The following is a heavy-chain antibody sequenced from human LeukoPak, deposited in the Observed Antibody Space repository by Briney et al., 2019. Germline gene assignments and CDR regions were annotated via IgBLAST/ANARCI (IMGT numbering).Heavy chain of an antibody. CDR3: ARAGAAAGVYDY. D-gene: IGHD6-13*01. J-gene: IGHJ4*02. CDR1: GGSISSYY. CDR2: IYYSGST. Sequence: SETLSLTCTVSGGSISSYYWSWIRQPPGKGLEWIGYIYYSGSTNYNPSLKSRVTISVDTSKNQFSLKLSSVTAADTAVYYCARAGAAAGVYDYWGQGTLVTVSS. V-gene: IGHV4-59*01.